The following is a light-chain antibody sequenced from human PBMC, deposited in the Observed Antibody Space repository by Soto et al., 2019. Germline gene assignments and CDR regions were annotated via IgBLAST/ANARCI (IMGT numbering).Light chain of an antibody. Sequence: EIVLTQSPGTLSFSPGERATLSCRASQSVSSSYLAWYQQKLGQAPRLLIYGASSRATGIPDRFSGSGSGTGFTLTISRLEPEDFAVYYCQQYGSSPYTFGQGTKLEIK. J-gene: IGKJ2*01. CDR3: QQYGSSPYT. CDR1: QSVSSSY. V-gene: IGKV3-20*01. CDR2: GAS.